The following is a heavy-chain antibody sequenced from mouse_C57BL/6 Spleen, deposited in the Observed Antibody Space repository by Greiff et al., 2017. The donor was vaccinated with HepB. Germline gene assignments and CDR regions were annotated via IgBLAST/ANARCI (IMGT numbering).Heavy chain of an antibody. Sequence: VQLQQSGPGLVKPSQSLSLTCSVTGYSITSGYYWNWIRQFPGNKLEWMGYISYDGSNNYNPSLKNRISITRDTSKNQFFLKLNSVTTEDTATYYCALHYYGSEGAMDYWGQGTSVTVSS. D-gene: IGHD1-1*01. CDR2: ISYDGSN. V-gene: IGHV3-6*01. CDR1: GYSITSGYY. CDR3: ALHYYGSEGAMDY. J-gene: IGHJ4*01.